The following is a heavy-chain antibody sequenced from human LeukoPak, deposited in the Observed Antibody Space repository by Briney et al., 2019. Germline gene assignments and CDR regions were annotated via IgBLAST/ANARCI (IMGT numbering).Heavy chain of an antibody. CDR2: IWYDGSNK. CDR1: GFTFSSYS. D-gene: IGHD2-21*02. Sequence: GGSLRLSCAASGFTFSSYSMNWVRQAPGKGLEWVAVIWYDGSNKYYADSVKGRFTISRDNSKNTLYLQMNSLRAEDTAVYYCARSRIVVVTAIPDYWGQGTLVTVSS. V-gene: IGHV3-33*08. CDR3: ARSRIVVVTAIPDY. J-gene: IGHJ4*02.